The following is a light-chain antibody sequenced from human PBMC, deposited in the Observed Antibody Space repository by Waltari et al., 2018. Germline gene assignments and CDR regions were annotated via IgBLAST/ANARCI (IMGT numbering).Light chain of an antibody. Sequence: DIQMTQSPSTLSASVGDRVTIPCRASQSVSSWLAWFQQKPGKAPKLLIYKASSLESGVPSRFSGSGSGTEFTLTISSLQPDDFATYYCQQYHSYSYTFGQGTKLEIK. CDR1: QSVSSW. CDR2: KAS. V-gene: IGKV1-5*03. J-gene: IGKJ2*01. CDR3: QQYHSYSYT.